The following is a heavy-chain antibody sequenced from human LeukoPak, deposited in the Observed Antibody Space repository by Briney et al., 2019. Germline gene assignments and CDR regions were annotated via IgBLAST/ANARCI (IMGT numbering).Heavy chain of an antibody. CDR1: GFTFSSSW. V-gene: IGHV3-7*01. CDR2: IKQDGSEK. J-gene: IGHJ4*02. CDR3: AREIAAGLIY. Sequence: GGSLRLSCAASGFTFSSSWMTWVRQAPGKGLEWVANIKQDGSEKYYVDSVKGRFTISRDNAKNTLYLQMNSLRAEDTAVYYCAREIAAGLIYWGQGTLVTVSS. D-gene: IGHD2-21*01.